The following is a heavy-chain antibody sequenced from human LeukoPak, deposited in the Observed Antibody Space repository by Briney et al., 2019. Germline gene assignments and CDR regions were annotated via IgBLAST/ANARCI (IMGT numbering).Heavy chain of an antibody. CDR3: ARHSSRSGYYFDY. D-gene: IGHD6-25*01. V-gene: IGHV4-38-2*01. CDR1: GYSISSGYY. J-gene: IGHJ4*02. Sequence: SETLSLTCAVSGYSISSGYYWGWIRQPPGKGLEWIGSIFHSGITYYNPSLKSRLTISLDTSKNHFSLKLSSVTAADTAVYYCARHSSRSGYYFDYWGQGTLVTVSS. CDR2: IFHSGIT.